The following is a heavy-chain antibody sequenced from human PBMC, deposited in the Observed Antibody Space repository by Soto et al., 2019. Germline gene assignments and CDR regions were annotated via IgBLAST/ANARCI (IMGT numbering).Heavy chain of an antibody. Sequence: SETLSLTCAVYGGSFSGYYWSWIRQPPGKGLEWIGEISHSGSTTYNPSLKSRVTISVDTSRSQFSLKLSFVTAADTAVYYCARGRRRDSSGYPIDPDYWGQGTLVTVSS. CDR1: GGSFSGYY. CDR3: ARGRRRDSSGYPIDPDY. J-gene: IGHJ4*02. CDR2: ISHSGST. V-gene: IGHV4-34*01. D-gene: IGHD3-22*01.